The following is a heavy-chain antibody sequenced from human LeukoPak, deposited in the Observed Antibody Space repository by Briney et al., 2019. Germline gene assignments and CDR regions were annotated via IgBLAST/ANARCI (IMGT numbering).Heavy chain of an antibody. CDR1: GFTFSSYA. J-gene: IGHJ6*02. CDR3: AKTEYSGYDGMDV. CDR2: ISYDGSNK. D-gene: IGHD1-26*01. V-gene: IGHV3-30-3*02. Sequence: GGSLRLSCAASGFTFSSYAMHWVRQAPGKGLEWVAVISYDGSNKYYADSVKGRFTISRDNSKNTLYLQMNSLRAEDTAVYYCAKTEYSGYDGMDVWGQGTTVTVSS.